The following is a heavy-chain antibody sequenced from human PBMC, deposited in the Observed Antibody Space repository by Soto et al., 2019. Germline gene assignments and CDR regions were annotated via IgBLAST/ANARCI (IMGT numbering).Heavy chain of an antibody. CDR1: GYNFTNYW. Sequence: EVQLVQSGAEVKKPGESLKISCKGSGYNFTNYWIGWVRQMPGKGLESMGIIYPGDSDTRYSPSFQGQVIISADKSISTAYLQWSSLKASDTAMYYCAGGGVRGVVTRTRDYYGMDVWGQGTTVTVSS. J-gene: IGHJ6*02. V-gene: IGHV5-51*01. D-gene: IGHD3-10*01. CDR2: IYPGDSDT. CDR3: AGGGVRGVVTRTRDYYGMDV.